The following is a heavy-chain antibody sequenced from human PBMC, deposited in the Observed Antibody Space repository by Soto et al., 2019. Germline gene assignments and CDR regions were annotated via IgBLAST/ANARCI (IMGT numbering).Heavy chain of an antibody. CDR3: AKDLDNPYDFDC. CDR2: ISYDGSIT. V-gene: IGHV3-30*18. J-gene: IGHJ4*02. Sequence: QVKLVESGGVVVQPGRSLRLSCAASGFTFSSYGMHRVRQAPGQGLEWVAVISYDGSITYYEDSFEGRFTISRDNSKNTLKLKMNSIRAEDTAVYSCAKDLDNPYDFDCCGQVTLVTVAS. CDR1: GFTFSSYG. D-gene: IGHD3-16*01.